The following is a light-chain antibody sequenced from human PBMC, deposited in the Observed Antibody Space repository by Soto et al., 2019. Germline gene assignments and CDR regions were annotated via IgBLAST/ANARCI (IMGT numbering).Light chain of an antibody. CDR2: AAS. CDR1: QSVSSY. Sequence: EIVLTQSPGTLSLSPGEGATLSCRASQSVSSYLAWYQQRPGQAPRLVIFAASSRATGIPDRFSGSGSGTDFTLTITRLDPEDSAVYYCQQYDSSPISFGQGTRLEIK. CDR3: QQYDSSPIS. J-gene: IGKJ5*01. V-gene: IGKV3-20*01.